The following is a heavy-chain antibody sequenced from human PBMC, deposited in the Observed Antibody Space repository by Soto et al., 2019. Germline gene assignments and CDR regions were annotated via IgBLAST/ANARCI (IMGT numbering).Heavy chain of an antibody. CDR3: ARDRTYCSSTSCYWFDP. CDR2: TYYRSKWYN. Sequence: QSQTLSLTCAISGDSVSSNSAAWNWIRQSPSRGLEWLGRTYYRSKWYNDYAVSVKSRITINPDTSKNQFSLQLNSVTPEDTAVYYCARDRTYCSSTSCYWFDPWGQGTLVTVSS. J-gene: IGHJ5*02. CDR1: GDSVSSNSAA. V-gene: IGHV6-1*01. D-gene: IGHD2-2*01.